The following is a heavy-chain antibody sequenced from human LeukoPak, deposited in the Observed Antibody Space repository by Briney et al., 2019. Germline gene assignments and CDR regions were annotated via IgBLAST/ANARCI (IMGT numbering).Heavy chain of an antibody. V-gene: IGHV4-34*01. CDR3: ARIMVDTAMEFGY. CDR2: INHSGST. CDR1: GGSFSGYY. Sequence: SETLSLTCAVYGGSFSGYYWSWIRQPPGKGLEWIGEINHSGSTNYNPSLKSRVTISVDTSKNQFSLKLSSVTAADTAVYYCARIMVDTAMEFGYWGQGTLVTVSS. J-gene: IGHJ4*02. D-gene: IGHD5-18*01.